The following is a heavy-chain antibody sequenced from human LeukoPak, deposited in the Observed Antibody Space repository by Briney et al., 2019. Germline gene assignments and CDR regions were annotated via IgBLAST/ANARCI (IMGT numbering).Heavy chain of an antibody. CDR3: AKDRGSGWYAAYYYGMDV. Sequence: PGGSLRLSCAASGFTFSNYGMHWVRQAPGKGLEWVALIWYDGSNKYYADSVKGRFTISRDNSKNTLYLQMNSLRAEDTAVYYCAKDRGSGWYAAYYYGMDVWGQGTTVTVSS. D-gene: IGHD6-19*01. V-gene: IGHV3-30*02. J-gene: IGHJ6*02. CDR1: GFTFSNYG. CDR2: IWYDGSNK.